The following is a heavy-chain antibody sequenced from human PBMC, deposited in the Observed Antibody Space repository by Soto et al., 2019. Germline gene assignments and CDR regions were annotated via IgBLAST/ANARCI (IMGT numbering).Heavy chain of an antibody. Sequence: VQLVESGGGVVQPGRSLRLSCAASGFTFSSYGMHWVRQAPGKGLEGVAVISYYGSNKYYADSVKGRFTISRNNSKTTLYLQMNSLRAEDTAVYYCAKDVVVGATTGLGDYYYYYGMDVWGQGTTVTVSS. CDR3: AKDVVVGATTGLGDYYYYYGMDV. V-gene: IGHV3-30*18. J-gene: IGHJ6*02. CDR1: GFTFSSYG. CDR2: ISYYGSNK. D-gene: IGHD1-26*01.